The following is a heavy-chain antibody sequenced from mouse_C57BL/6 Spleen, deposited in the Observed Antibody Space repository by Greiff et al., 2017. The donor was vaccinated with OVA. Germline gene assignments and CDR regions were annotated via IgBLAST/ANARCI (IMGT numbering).Heavy chain of an antibody. Sequence: VQLLESGPELVKPGASVKLSCKASGYPFTSSWMYWVKQRPGKGLEWIGGIYPGDGDTNYNGKFKGKSTMTADKSSSTAYMQLSSLTSEDSAVYCCARYTTGCAMDYWGQGTSVTVSS. D-gene: IGHD1-1*01. J-gene: IGHJ4*01. CDR1: GYPFTSSW. CDR2: IYPGDGDT. CDR3: ARYTTGCAMDY. V-gene: IGHV1-82*01.